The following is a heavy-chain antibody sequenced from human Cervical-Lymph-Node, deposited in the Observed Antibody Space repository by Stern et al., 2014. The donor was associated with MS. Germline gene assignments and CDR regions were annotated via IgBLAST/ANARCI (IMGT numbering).Heavy chain of an antibody. D-gene: IGHD2-2*01. CDR2: IKEDGSEQ. J-gene: IGHJ6*02. CDR1: GFTFSRYW. Sequence: VQLVQSGGVLVQPGGSLKLSCAASGFTFSRYWMTWVRQAPGKGLEWVANIKEDGSEQYYVDSVKGRFTMSRDNAKNSLYLKMNSLRAEDTAVYYCARRVLVAMGGYPKALDVWGRGTTVTVSS. CDR3: ARRVLVAMGGYPKALDV. V-gene: IGHV3-7*01.